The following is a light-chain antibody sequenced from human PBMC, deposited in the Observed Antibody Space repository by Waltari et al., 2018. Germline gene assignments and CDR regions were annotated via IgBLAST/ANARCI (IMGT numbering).Light chain of an antibody. V-gene: IGKV3-15*01. CDR2: GAS. J-gene: IGKJ5*01. CDR1: QNIRSN. CDR3: QHYNNWPPIT. Sequence: EVVMTQSPAMVSVSPGERATLSCRARQNIRSNLAWYQQKPGQAPRLLIYGASTRAIDIPARFSGSGSGTEFTLTITSLQSEDFAVYYCQHYNNWPPITFGQGTRLEIK.